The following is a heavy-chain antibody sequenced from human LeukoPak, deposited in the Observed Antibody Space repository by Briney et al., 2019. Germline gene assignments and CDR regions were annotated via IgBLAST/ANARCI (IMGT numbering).Heavy chain of an antibody. V-gene: IGHV3-74*01. CDR1: GFTFSNYW. CDR3: ARDLGTATPLDP. CDR2: ITSDGTDT. D-gene: IGHD1-1*01. Sequence: TGGSLRLSCAASGFTFSNYWMHWVRQAPGKGPVWVSRITSDGTDTGYAASVKGRFTMSRDNAKNTVYLQMNSLSAEDTGVYYCARDLGTATPLDPWGQGTLVSVSS. J-gene: IGHJ5*02.